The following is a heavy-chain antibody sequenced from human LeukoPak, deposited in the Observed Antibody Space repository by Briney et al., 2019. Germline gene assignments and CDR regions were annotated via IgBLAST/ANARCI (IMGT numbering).Heavy chain of an antibody. V-gene: IGHV4-59*05. J-gene: IGHJ3*02. Sequence: PSETLSLTCTVSGGSISSYYWSWIRQPPGKGLEWIGSIYYSGSTYYNPSLKSRVTISVDTSKNQFSLKLSSVTAADTAVYYCARTVYDILTGYSDAFDIWGQGTMVTVSS. CDR2: IYYSGST. D-gene: IGHD3-9*01. CDR3: ARTVYDILTGYSDAFDI. CDR1: GGSISSYY.